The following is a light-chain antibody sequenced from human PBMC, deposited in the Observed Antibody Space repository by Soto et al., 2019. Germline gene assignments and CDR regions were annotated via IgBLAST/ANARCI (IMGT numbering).Light chain of an antibody. CDR2: GAS. Sequence: EIVLTQSPGTLSLSPGEDALLSCRASQSISSSYLAWYQQKTGQAPRLLIYGASSRATGIPDRFSGSGSGTDFTLTISRLEPEDFAVYFCQQHGGSPTWTFGQGTKVDIK. CDR3: QQHGGSPTWT. V-gene: IGKV3-20*01. J-gene: IGKJ1*01. CDR1: QSISSSY.